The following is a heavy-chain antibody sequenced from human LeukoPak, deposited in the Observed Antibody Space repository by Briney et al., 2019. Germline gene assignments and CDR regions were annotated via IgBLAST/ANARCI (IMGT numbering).Heavy chain of an antibody. V-gene: IGHV4-59*01. CDR2: IYHRGSA. J-gene: IGHJ4*02. CDR3: ARAGNYYTSGSYLGY. CDR1: GGSIGSYY. D-gene: IGHD3-10*01. Sequence: SETLSLTCTVFGGSIGSYYWSWIRQPPGKGLEWIGYIYHRGSANYNPSLKSRVAISLDTSKNQFSLRLSSVTAADTAVYFCARAGNYYTSGSYLGYWGQGTLVTVSS.